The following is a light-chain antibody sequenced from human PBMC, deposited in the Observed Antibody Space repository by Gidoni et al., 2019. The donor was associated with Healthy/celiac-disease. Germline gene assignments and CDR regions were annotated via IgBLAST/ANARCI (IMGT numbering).Light chain of an antibody. CDR3: QQRSNWSFT. V-gene: IGKV3-11*01. CDR2: YAS. CDR1: QSVSSY. J-gene: IGKJ3*01. Sequence: EIVLTQSPATLSLSPGERATISCRASQSVSSYLAWYQQKPGQAPRLLIYYASNRATGIPARFSGSGSGTDFTLTISSLEPEDFAVYYCQQRSNWSFTFXPXTKVDIK.